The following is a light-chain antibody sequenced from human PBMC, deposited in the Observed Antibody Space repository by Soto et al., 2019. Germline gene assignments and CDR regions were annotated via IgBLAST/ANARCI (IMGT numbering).Light chain of an antibody. CDR2: DNN. Sequence: QSALTQPASVSGSPGQSITISCTGTSSDVGSYSLVSWYQQHPGKAPKLMIYDNNKRPSGIPDRFSGSKSGTSATLGITGLQTGDEADYYCGTWDSSLSAGVFGGGTKLTVL. V-gene: IGLV1-51*01. CDR3: GTWDSSLSAGV. CDR1: SSDVGSYSL. J-gene: IGLJ3*02.